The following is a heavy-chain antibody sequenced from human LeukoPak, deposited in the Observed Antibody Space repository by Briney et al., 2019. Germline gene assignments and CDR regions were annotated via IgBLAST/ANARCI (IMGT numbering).Heavy chain of an antibody. J-gene: IGHJ6*03. V-gene: IGHV4-59*08. Sequence: SETLSLTCTVSGGSISSYYWSWIRQPPGKGLEWIGYIYYSGSTNYNPSLKSRVTISVDTSKNQFSLKLSSVTAADTAVYYCARVPVAAAGYYYYYYMDVWGKGATVTVSS. CDR1: GGSISSYY. CDR3: ARVPVAAAGYYYYYYMDV. CDR2: IYYSGST. D-gene: IGHD6-13*01.